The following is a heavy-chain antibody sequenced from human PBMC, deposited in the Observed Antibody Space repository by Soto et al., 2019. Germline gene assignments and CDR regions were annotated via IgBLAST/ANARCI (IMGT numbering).Heavy chain of an antibody. J-gene: IGHJ6*02. D-gene: IGHD2-2*02. Sequence: SETLSLTCAVYGGSFSGYYWSWIRQPPGKGLEWIGEINHSGSTNYNPSLKSRVTISVDTSKNQFSLKLSSVTAADTAVYYCARGRYISKVVPAAIGRYYGMDVWGQGXTVTVSS. CDR3: ARGRYISKVVPAAIGRYYGMDV. CDR2: INHSGST. CDR1: GGSFSGYY. V-gene: IGHV4-34*01.